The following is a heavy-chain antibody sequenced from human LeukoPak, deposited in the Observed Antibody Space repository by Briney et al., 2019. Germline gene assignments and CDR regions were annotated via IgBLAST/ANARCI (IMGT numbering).Heavy chain of an antibody. Sequence: PGGSLRLSCAASGFTFDDYAMHWVRQAPRKGLEWVSGISWNSGSIGYADSVKGRFTISRDNAKNSLYLQMNSLRAEDTALYYCAKAYSIAVAGTVDYWGQGTLVTVSS. CDR2: ISWNSGSI. CDR3: AKAYSIAVAGTVDY. D-gene: IGHD6-19*01. J-gene: IGHJ4*02. V-gene: IGHV3-9*01. CDR1: GFTFDDYA.